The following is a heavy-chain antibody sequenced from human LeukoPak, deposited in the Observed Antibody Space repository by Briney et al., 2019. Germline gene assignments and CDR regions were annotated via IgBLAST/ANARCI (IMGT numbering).Heavy chain of an antibody. CDR1: GGTFSSYA. D-gene: IGHD3-22*01. V-gene: IGHV1-69*13. CDR3: ARHYDSSGYYYGY. J-gene: IGHJ4*02. Sequence: SVKVSCKASGGTFSSYAISWVRQAPGQGLECMGGIIPIFGTANYAQKFQGRVTITADESTSTAYMELSSLRSEDTAVYYCARHYDSSGYYYGYWGQGTLVTVSS. CDR2: IIPIFGTA.